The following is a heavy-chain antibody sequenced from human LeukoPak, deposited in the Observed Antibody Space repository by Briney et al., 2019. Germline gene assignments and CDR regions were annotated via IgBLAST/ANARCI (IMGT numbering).Heavy chain of an antibody. CDR3: ARDREMAAFDY. V-gene: IGHV3-66*01. Sequence: AGGSLRLSCAASGFTVSSSYMNWVRQAPGKGLEGVSAIYSGGSKHYADSVKGRFTNSRDNSKNTLYLQINSLRVEDTAVYYCARDREMAAFDYWGQGTLVTVSS. J-gene: IGHJ4*02. CDR1: GFTVSSSY. D-gene: IGHD5-24*01. CDR2: IYSGGSK.